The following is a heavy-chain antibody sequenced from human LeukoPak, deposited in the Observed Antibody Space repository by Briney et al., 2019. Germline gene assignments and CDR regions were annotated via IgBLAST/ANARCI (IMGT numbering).Heavy chain of an antibody. D-gene: IGHD3-22*01. CDR3: VREAATDYYDSSGYYRQTEVFDA. CDR1: GGSVRSDSYY. J-gene: IGHJ3*01. V-gene: IGHV4-61*01. Sequence: SETLSLTCTVSGGSVRSDSYYWSWIRQPPGRGLEWIGYVYYSGSTNYNPSLKSRVTISVDTSKNQFSLKLRSVTAADTAVYYCVREAATDYYDSSGYYRQTEVFDAWGQGTMVTVSS. CDR2: VYYSGST.